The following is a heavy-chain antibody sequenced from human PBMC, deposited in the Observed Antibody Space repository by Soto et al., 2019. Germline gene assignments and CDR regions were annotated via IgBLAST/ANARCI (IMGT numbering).Heavy chain of an antibody. Sequence: QVQLVESGGGVVQPGRSLRLSCAASGFTFSSYGMHWVRQAPGKGLEWVAVISYDGSNKYYADSVKGRFTISRDNSKNTPYLQMNSLRTEATAVYYCAKDRTIPWIQLWSTRQSGGMDVWGQGTTVTVSS. CDR1: GFTFSSYG. CDR2: ISYDGSNK. J-gene: IGHJ6*02. V-gene: IGHV3-30*18. D-gene: IGHD5-18*01. CDR3: AKDRTIPWIQLWSTRQSGGMDV.